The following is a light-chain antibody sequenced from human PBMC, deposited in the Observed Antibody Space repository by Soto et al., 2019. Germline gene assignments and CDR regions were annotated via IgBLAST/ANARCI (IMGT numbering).Light chain of an antibody. CDR3: SSYTSSSTNYV. V-gene: IGLV2-14*01. CDR2: DVS. J-gene: IGLJ1*01. Sequence: QSALTQPASVSGSPGQSITISCTGTSSDVGGYNYVSWYQQHPGKAPKLMIYDVSNRPSGVSNRFSGSKSGNTASLTISGLQAEDEADYYCSSYTSSSTNYVFGTGPPLTVL. CDR1: SSDVGGYNY.